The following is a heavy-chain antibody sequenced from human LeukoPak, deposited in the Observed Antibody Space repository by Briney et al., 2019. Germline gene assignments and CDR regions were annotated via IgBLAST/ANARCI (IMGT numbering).Heavy chain of an antibody. D-gene: IGHD6-13*01. J-gene: IGHJ4*02. V-gene: IGHV4-59*12. CDR3: ARNSGYSLGY. CDR1: GGSISSYY. CDR2: IYYGGST. Sequence: SETLSLTCTVSGGSISSYYWSWIRQSPGKGLEWIGYIYYGGSTDYNPSLKSQVTISIDKSKNQLSLRLSSVTAADTAVYYCARNSGYSLGYWGQGTLVTVSS.